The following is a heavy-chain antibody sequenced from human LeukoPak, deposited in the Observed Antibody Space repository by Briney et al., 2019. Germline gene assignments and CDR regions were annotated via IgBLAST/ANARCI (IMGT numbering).Heavy chain of an antibody. CDR2: IYHSGST. CDR1: GGSISSGGYS. V-gene: IGHV4-30-2*01. J-gene: IGHJ5*02. D-gene: IGHD2-2*01. Sequence: SETLSLTCAVSGGSISSGGYSWSWIRQPPGKGLEWIGYIYHSGSTYYNPSLKSRVTISVDTSKNQFSLKLSSVTAADTAVYYCARIPKLKDIVVVPAAIRLRLGFGTFDPWGQGTLVTVSS. CDR3: ARIPKLKDIVVVPAAIRLRLGFGTFDP.